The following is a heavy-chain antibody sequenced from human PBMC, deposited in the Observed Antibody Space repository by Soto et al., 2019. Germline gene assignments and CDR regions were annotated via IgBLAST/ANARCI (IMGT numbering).Heavy chain of an antibody. V-gene: IGHV3-48*02. J-gene: IGHJ6*02. D-gene: IGHD3-9*01. Sequence: EVQLVESGGGLVQPGGSLRLSCAASGFTFSSYSMNWVRQAPGKGLEWVSYISSSSSTIYYADSVKGRFTISRDNAKNSLYLQMNGLREEDTAVYYCAREIRLTFDWLSQYGMDVWGQGTTVTVSS. CDR2: ISSSSSTI. CDR1: GFTFSSYS. CDR3: AREIRLTFDWLSQYGMDV.